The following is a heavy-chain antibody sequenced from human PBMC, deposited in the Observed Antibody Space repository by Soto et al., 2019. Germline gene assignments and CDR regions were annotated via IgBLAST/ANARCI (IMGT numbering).Heavy chain of an antibody. CDR2: ISYDGSNK. J-gene: IGHJ4*02. V-gene: IGHV3-30*18. CDR3: AKGQQLNLFDY. CDR1: GFTFSSYG. D-gene: IGHD6-13*01. Sequence: LRLSCAASGFTFSSYGMHWVRQAPGKGLEWVAVISYDGSNKYYADSVKGRFTISRDNSKNTLYLQMNSLRAEDTAVYYCAKGQQLNLFDYWGQGTLVTVSS.